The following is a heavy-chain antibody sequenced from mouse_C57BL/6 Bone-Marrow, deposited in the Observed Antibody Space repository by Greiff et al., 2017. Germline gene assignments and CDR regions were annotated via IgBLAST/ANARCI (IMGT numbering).Heavy chain of an antibody. V-gene: IGHV14-3*01. CDR3: ARITTVVAPYWYFDV. D-gene: IGHD1-1*01. CDR1: GFNIKNTY. Sequence: EVQLQQSVAELVRPGASVKLSCTASGFNIKNTYMHWVKQRPEQGLEWIGRIVPANGNTKYAPKFQGKATITADTSSNTAYLQLSSLTSEDTAIYYCARITTVVAPYWYFDVWGTGTTVTVSS. CDR2: IVPANGNT. J-gene: IGHJ1*03.